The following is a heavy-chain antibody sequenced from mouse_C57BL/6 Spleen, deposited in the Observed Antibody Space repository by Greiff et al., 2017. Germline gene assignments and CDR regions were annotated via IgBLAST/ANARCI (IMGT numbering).Heavy chain of an antibody. CDR3: ARKDGYYTRSYFDY. D-gene: IGHD2-3*01. V-gene: IGHV1-50*01. J-gene: IGHJ2*01. Sequence: QVQLQQPGAELVKPGASVKLSCKASGYTFTSYWMQWVKQRPGQGLEWIGEIDPSDSYTNYNQKFKGKATLTVDTSSSTAYMQLSSLTSEDSAVYYGARKDGYYTRSYFDYWGQGTTLTVSS. CDR1: GYTFTSYW. CDR2: IDPSDSYT.